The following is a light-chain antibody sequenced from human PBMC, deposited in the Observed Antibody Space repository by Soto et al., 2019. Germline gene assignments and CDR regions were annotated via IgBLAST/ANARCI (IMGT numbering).Light chain of an antibody. CDR2: LND. J-gene: IGLJ1*01. CDR3: AAWDGSLDGRFV. Sequence: QSVLTQPPSASGTPGQRVTISCAGSSSNIGTNYVHWYQQLPGTAPKLLIYLNDQRPSGVPDRFSGSKSGTSASLAISGLRSEDEADYFCAAWDGSLDGRFVFGAGTKVTVL. CDR1: SSNIGTNY. V-gene: IGLV1-47*02.